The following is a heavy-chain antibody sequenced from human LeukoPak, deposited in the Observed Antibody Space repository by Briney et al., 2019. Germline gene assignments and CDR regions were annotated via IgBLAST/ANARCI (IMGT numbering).Heavy chain of an antibody. D-gene: IGHD4-17*01. CDR2: IKQDGSEK. CDR3: ARESTTVTSRSYLDY. J-gene: IGHJ4*02. Sequence: EGSLRLSCAASGFTFSSYWMSWVRQAPGKGLEWVANIKQDGSEKYYVDSVKGRFTISRDNAKNSLYLQMNSLRAEDTAVYYCARESTTVTSRSYLDYWGQGTLVTVSS. CDR1: GFTFSSYW. V-gene: IGHV3-7*03.